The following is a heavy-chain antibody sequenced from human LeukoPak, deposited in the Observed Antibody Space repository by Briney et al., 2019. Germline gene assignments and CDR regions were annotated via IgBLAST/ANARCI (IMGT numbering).Heavy chain of an antibody. V-gene: IGHV3-30*02. D-gene: IGHD3-9*01. CDR2: IRYDGSNK. CDR3: AKDRSDILTGYYMGIDY. J-gene: IGHJ4*02. Sequence: GGSLRLSCAASGFTFSSYGMHWVRQAPGKGLEWVAFIRYDGSNKYYADSVKGRFTISRDNSKNTLYLQMNSLRAEDTAVYYCAKDRSDILTGYYMGIDYWGQGTLVTVSS. CDR1: GFTFSSYG.